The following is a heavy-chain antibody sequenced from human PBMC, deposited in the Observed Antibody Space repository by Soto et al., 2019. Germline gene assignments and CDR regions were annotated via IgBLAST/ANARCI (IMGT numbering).Heavy chain of an antibody. CDR2: IYYSGST. CDR1: GGSISSYY. J-gene: IGHJ4*02. D-gene: IGHD4-17*01. CDR3: ARHATVTNFDY. Sequence: SETLSLTCTVSGGSISSYYWSWIRQPPGKGLEWIGYIYYSGSTNYNPSLKSRVTISVDTSKNQFSLKLSSVTAADTAVYYCARHATVTNFDYWGQGTLVTVSS. V-gene: IGHV4-59*08.